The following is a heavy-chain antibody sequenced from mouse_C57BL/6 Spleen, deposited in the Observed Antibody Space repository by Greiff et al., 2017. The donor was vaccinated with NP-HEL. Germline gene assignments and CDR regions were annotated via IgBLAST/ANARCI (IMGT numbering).Heavy chain of an antibody. CDR2: ISSGSSTI. CDR3: ATTVVAGD. CDR1: GFTFSDYG. J-gene: IGHJ2*01. V-gene: IGHV5-17*01. Sequence: DVKLVESGGGLVKPGGSLKLSCAASGFTFSDYGMHWVRQAPEKGLEWVAYISSGSSTIYYADTVKGRFTISRDNAKNTLFLQMTSLRSEDTAMYYCATTVVAGDWGQGTTLTVSS. D-gene: IGHD1-1*01.